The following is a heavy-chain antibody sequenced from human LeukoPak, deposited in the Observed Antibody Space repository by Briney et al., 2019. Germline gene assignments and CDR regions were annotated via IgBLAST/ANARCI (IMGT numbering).Heavy chain of an antibody. J-gene: IGHJ6*03. CDR2: MNANSGNT. CDR3: ARGQRHCTSDSCLSYMDV. V-gene: IGHV1-8*01. CDR1: GYTFTSND. D-gene: IGHD2-2*01. Sequence: GASVKVSCKASGYTFTSNDINWVRQATEQGLEWMGWMNANSGNTGYAQKFQGRVTMTRNTSISTAYMELSSLRSEDTAVYYCARGQRHCTSDSCLSYMDVWGKGTTVTVSS.